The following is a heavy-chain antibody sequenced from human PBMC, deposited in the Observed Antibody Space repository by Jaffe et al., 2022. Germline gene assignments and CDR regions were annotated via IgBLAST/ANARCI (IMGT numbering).Heavy chain of an antibody. CDR1: GFTFSNYG. V-gene: IGHV3-30*18. CDR2: ISYDGSNT. Sequence: QVQLVESGGGVVQPGRSLRVSCAASGFTFSNYGMHWVRQAPGKGLEWVAIISYDGSNTYYADSVKGRFTISRDNSKNTLYLQMNSLRAEDTAVYYCAKVQGGGYCGSTSCPQGFDYWGQGTLVTVSS. CDR3: AKVQGGGYCGSTSCPQGFDY. D-gene: IGHD2-2*01. J-gene: IGHJ4*02.